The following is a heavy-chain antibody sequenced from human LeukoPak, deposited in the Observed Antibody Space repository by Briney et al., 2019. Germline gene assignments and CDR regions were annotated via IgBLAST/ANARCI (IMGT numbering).Heavy chain of an antibody. V-gene: IGHV3-30-3*01. D-gene: IGHD3-22*01. J-gene: IGHJ3*02. Sequence: HPGGSLRLSCAASGFTFSSYAMHWVRQAPGKGLEWVAVISYDGSNKYYADSVKGRFTISRDNSKNTLYLQMNSLRAEDTAVYYCARGGRGSAAVVAPRSFDIWGQGTMVTVSS. CDR2: ISYDGSNK. CDR1: GFTFSSYA. CDR3: ARGGRGSAAVVAPRSFDI.